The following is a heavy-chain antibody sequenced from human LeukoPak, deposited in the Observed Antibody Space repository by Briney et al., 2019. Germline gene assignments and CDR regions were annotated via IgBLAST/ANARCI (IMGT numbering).Heavy chain of an antibody. CDR1: GFTVSSNY. Sequence: PGGSLRLSCAASGFTVSSNYMSWVRQAPGKGLEWVSVIYSGGSTYYADSVKGRFTISRDNSKNTLDLQLNSLRAEDTAVYYCARHGAVAAQRGYFDYWGQGTLVTVSS. V-gene: IGHV3-66*04. CDR2: IYSGGST. D-gene: IGHD2-15*01. J-gene: IGHJ4*02. CDR3: ARHGAVAAQRGYFDY.